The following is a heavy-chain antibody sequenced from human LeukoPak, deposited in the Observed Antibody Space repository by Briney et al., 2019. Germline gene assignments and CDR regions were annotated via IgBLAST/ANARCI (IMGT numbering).Heavy chain of an antibody. D-gene: IGHD3-3*02. CDR2: SSPNSGGR. J-gene: IGHJ4*02. V-gene: IGHV1-2*02. Sequence: ASVKVSCKASGYTFTDYYIHWVRQAPGQGLEWMGWSSPNSGGRKYSQKFQSRVKMTRDTSITTTYMELSKLRSDDTAVYYCARDISWSFDFWGQGTLVTVSS. CDR1: GYTFTDYY. CDR3: ARDISWSFDF.